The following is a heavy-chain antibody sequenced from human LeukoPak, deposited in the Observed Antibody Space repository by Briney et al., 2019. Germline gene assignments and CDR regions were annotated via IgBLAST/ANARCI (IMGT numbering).Heavy chain of an antibody. Sequence: SQTLSLTCAVSGDSVSSNSAAWNWMRQSPSRGLEWLGRTYYRSKWYNGYAVFVKSRISVNPDTSKNQFSLQLNSVTPEDTAVYYCARSGSGGWIDYWGQGTLVTVSS. CDR2: TYYRSKWYN. J-gene: IGHJ4*02. V-gene: IGHV6-1*01. D-gene: IGHD6-19*01. CDR1: GDSVSSNSAA. CDR3: ARSGSGGWIDY.